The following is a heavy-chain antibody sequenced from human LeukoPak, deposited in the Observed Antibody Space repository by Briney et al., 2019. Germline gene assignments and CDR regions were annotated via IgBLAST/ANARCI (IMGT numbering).Heavy chain of an antibody. CDR3: AIFTAAGGPKVGFDP. Sequence: SVKVSCKASGGTFSSYAISWVRQAPGQGLEWMGRIIPILGIANYAQKFQGRVTITADKSTSTAYMELSSLRSEDTAVYYCAIFTAAGGPKVGFDPWGQGTLVTVSS. D-gene: IGHD6-13*01. CDR1: GGTFSSYA. CDR2: IIPILGIA. J-gene: IGHJ5*02. V-gene: IGHV1-69*04.